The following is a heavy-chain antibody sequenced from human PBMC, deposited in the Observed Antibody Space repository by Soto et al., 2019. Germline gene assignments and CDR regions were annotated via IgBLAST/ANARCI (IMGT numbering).Heavy chain of an antibody. CDR3: ARDARDLLSNYWYFDL. V-gene: IGHV1-69*01. CDR1: GGTFSSYA. D-gene: IGHD1-26*01. CDR2: IIPIFGTA. Sequence: QVQLVQSGAEVKKPGSSVKVSCKASGGTFSSYAISWVRQAPGQGLEWMGGIIPIFGTANYAQKFQGRVRITADESTSTAYMELSSLRSEDTAVYYCARDARDLLSNYWYFDLWRRGTLVTVSS. J-gene: IGHJ2*01.